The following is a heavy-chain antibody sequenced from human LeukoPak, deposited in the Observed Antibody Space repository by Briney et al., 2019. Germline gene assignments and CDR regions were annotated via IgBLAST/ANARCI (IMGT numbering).Heavy chain of an antibody. CDR2: IRGSVGST. J-gene: IGHJ6*02. V-gene: IGHV3-23*01. Sequence: PVGSLRLSCAASGFSFSSYTMSSVRQAPGEGLEWVLAIRGSVGSTYYTDAVKGRFTISRANSKNTLYLQMNSLRAEDTAVYYCAKFAAVAGIYYYYGMDVWGQGTTVTVSS. D-gene: IGHD6-19*01. CDR1: GFSFSSYT. CDR3: AKFAAVAGIYYYYGMDV.